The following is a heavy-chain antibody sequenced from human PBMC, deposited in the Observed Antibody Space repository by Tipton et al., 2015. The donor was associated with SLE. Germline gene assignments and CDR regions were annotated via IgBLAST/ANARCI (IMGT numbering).Heavy chain of an antibody. Sequence: TLSLTCTVSGGSISFDYWSWIRQSAGRGLEWIGRIYSSGDRDYNPSLRSRVTMSIDASQNRVSLRLKSVTAADTAVYYCAREGGAAKTFDYWGQGTLVTVSS. CDR2: IYSSGDR. CDR1: GGSISFDY. CDR3: AREGGAAKTFDY. V-gene: IGHV4-4*07. D-gene: IGHD2-15*01. J-gene: IGHJ4*02.